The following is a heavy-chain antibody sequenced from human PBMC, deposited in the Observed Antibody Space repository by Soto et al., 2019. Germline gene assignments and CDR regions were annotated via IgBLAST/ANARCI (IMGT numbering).Heavy chain of an antibody. CDR3: ARDRRYSSLDY. Sequence: PGGSLRLSCAASGFTFSSYAMHWVRQAPGKGLEWVAVISYDGSNKYYADSVKGRFTISRDNSKNTLYLQMNSLRAEDTAVYYCARDRRYSSLDYWGQGTLVTVSS. V-gene: IGHV3-30-3*01. J-gene: IGHJ4*02. D-gene: IGHD6-19*01. CDR2: ISYDGSNK. CDR1: GFTFSSYA.